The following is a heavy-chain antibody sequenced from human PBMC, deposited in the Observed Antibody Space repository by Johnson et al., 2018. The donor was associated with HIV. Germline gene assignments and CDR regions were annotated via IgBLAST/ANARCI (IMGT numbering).Heavy chain of an antibody. CDR1: GFTVSSNY. CDR2: IYSGGTT. D-gene: IGHD5/OR15-5a*01. CDR3: ARASWVVYDYRAFDM. Sequence: EVQLLESGGGVVQPGRSLRLSCAASGFTVSSNYMSWVRQAPGKGLEWVSVIYSGGTTYYADSVKGRFTVSRDISKNTLYFQMNSLRAEDTAVYYCARASWVVYDYRAFDMWGQGTMVTVSS. J-gene: IGHJ3*02. V-gene: IGHV3-66*01.